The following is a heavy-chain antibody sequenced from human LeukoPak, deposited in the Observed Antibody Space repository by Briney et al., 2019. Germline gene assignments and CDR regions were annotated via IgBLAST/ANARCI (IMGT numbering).Heavy chain of an antibody. D-gene: IGHD3-9*01. Sequence: PGGSLRLSCAASGFTVSSNYMSWVRQAPGKGLEWVSVIYSGGSTYYADSVKGRFTISRDNSKNTLYLQMNSLSAEDTAVYYCASLYDILTNSARDAFDIWGQGTMVTVSS. V-gene: IGHV3-53*01. J-gene: IGHJ3*02. CDR2: IYSGGST. CDR3: ASLYDILTNSARDAFDI. CDR1: GFTVSSNY.